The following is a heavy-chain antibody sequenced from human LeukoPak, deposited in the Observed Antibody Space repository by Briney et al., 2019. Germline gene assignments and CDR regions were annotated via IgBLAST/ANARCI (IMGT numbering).Heavy chain of an antibody. CDR3: ARPRNWSYRCFDH. CDR1: GGSFSGYY. J-gene: IGHJ4*02. CDR2: INHSGST. V-gene: IGHV4-34*01. D-gene: IGHD1-26*01. Sequence: KPSETLSLTCAVYGGSFSGYYWSWIRQPPGKGLEWIGEINHSGSTNYNPSLKSRVTISVDTSKNQFSLKLSSVTAADTAVYYCARPRNWSYRCFDHWGQGTLVTVSS.